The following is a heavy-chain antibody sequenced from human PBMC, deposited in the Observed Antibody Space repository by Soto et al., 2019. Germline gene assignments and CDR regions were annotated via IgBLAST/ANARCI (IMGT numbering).Heavy chain of an antibody. V-gene: IGHV1-2*04. CDR3: ARVRVAPAASDAFDI. CDR1: GYTFTGYY. D-gene: IGHD2-2*01. CDR2: INPNSGGT. Sequence: ASVKVSCKASGYTFTGYYMHWVRQAPGQGLEWMGWINPNSGGTNYAQKFQGWVTMTRDTSISTAYMELSRLRSDDTAVYYCARVRVAPAASDAFDIWGQETIVTVSS. J-gene: IGHJ3*02.